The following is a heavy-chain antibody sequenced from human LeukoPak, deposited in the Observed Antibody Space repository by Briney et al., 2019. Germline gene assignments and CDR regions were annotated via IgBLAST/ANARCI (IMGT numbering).Heavy chain of an antibody. CDR1: GYSISSGYY. J-gene: IGHJ5*02. V-gene: IGHV4-38-2*01. CDR2: IYHSGST. CDR3: ARQVAVVPAAIHWFDP. Sequence: SSETLSLTCAVSGYSISSGYYWGWIRQPPGKGLEGIGSIYHSGSTYYNPSLKSRVTISVDTSKNQFSLKLSSVTAADTAVYYCARQVAVVPAAIHWFDPWGQGTLVTVSS. D-gene: IGHD2-2*02.